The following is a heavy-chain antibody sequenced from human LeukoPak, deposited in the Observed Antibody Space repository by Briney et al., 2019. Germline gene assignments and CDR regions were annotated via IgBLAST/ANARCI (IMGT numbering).Heavy chain of an antibody. V-gene: IGHV4-31*03. CDR2: VCYSGST. D-gene: IGHD3-10*01. CDR1: GGSISSGGYY. CDR3: ARKYYGSGRGWFDP. Sequence: PSQTLSLTCTVSGGSISSGGYYWSWIRQHPGKGLEWIGYVCYSGSTYYNPSLKSRVTISVDRSKNQLPLKLSCVTAADTAVYYCARKYYGSGRGWFDPWGQGTLVTVSS. J-gene: IGHJ5*02.